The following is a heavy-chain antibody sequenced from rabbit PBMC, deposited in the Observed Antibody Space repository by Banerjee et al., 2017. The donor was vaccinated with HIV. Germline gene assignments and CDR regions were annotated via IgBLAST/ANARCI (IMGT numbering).Heavy chain of an antibody. V-gene: IGHV1S45*01. J-gene: IGHJ3*01. CDR1: GIDFSSYYY. CDR3: ARDYGYGGSGYSRLDL. D-gene: IGHD8-1*01. CDR2: IYADGSGYT. Sequence: QQQLEESGGGLVKPGGTLTLTCKASGIDFSSYYYMCWVRQAPGKGLEWIACIYADGSGYTYYASWSKGRFTISKTSSTTVTLQMTSLTAADTATYFCARDYGYGGSGYSRLDLWGPGTLVTVS.